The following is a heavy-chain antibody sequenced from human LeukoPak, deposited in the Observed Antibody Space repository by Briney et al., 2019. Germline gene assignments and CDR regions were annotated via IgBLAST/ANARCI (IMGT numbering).Heavy chain of an antibody. J-gene: IGHJ4*02. CDR3: ARVGGIAAAGTWNNY. CDR1: GFTVSSNY. D-gene: IGHD6-13*01. CDR2: IYSGGST. Sequence: GGSLRLSCAASGFTVSSNYMSWVRQAPGKGLEWVSVIYSGGSTYYADSVKGRFTISRDNSKNTLYLQMNSLRAEDTAVYYYARVGGIAAAGTWNNYWGQGTLVTVSS. V-gene: IGHV3-53*01.